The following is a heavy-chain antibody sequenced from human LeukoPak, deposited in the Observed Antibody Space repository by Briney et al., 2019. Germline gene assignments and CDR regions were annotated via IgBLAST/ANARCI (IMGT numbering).Heavy chain of an antibody. CDR1: GFTFSSYG. CDR3: ARDRDYDHSGCSRAFDF. V-gene: IGHV3-7*01. Sequence: AGGSLRLSCAASGFTFSSYGMHWVRQAPGKGLEWVANIKQDGSDKYYMDSVKGRFAISRDNAKNSLYLQMSSLRAEDTAVYYCARDRDYDHSGCSRAFDFWGQGTMVTVSS. CDR2: IKQDGSDK. D-gene: IGHD3-22*01. J-gene: IGHJ3*01.